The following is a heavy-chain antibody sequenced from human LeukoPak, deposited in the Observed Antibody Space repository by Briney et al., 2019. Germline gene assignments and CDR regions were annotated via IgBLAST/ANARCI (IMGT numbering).Heavy chain of an antibody. Sequence: GGSLRLSCAASGFTFSSYAMSWVRQAPGKGLECVSPISGSGGSTYYADSVKGRSTISRDNSKNTLYLQMNSLRAEDTAVYYCAKDPSGYCSGGSCYSGWFDPWGQGTLVTVSS. CDR1: GFTFSSYA. J-gene: IGHJ5*02. CDR2: ISGSGGST. CDR3: AKDPSGYCSGGSCYSGWFDP. V-gene: IGHV3-23*01. D-gene: IGHD2-15*01.